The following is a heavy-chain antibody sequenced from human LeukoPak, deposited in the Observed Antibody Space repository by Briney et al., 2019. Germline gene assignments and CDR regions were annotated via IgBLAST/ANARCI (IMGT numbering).Heavy chain of an antibody. CDR2: ISAYNGNT. D-gene: IGHD6-19*01. Sequence: ASVKVSCKASGYTFTSYGISWVRQAPGQGLEWMGWISAYNGNTNYAQKLQGRVTMTTDTSTSTAYMELRSLRSDDTAVYYCARVSGGNPAYYYYYYMDVWGKGTTVTVSS. J-gene: IGHJ6*03. CDR3: ARVSGGNPAYYYYYYMDV. V-gene: IGHV1-18*01. CDR1: GYTFTSYG.